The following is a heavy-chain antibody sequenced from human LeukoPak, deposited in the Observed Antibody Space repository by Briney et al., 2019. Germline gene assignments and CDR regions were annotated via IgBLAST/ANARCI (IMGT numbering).Heavy chain of an antibody. V-gene: IGHV3-7*02. J-gene: IGHJ4*02. CDR2: INQVGSQK. CDR3: ASKGDYAGY. Sequence: PGGSLRLSCAASGFIFSSHWMSWVRQAPGKGLEWVANINQVGSQKYYVDSVKGRFSISRDNAKNSLYLQMNSLRAEDTAVYYCASKGDYAGYWGQGTLVTVSS. CDR1: GFIFSSHW.